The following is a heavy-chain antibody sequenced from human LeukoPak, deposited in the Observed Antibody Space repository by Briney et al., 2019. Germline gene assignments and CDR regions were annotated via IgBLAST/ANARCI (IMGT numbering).Heavy chain of an antibody. J-gene: IGHJ4*01. D-gene: IGHD1-26*01. CDR2: IIPILGIA. CDR3: AKDRNSGSHGDQ. CDR1: GGTFSSYA. V-gene: IGHV1-69*04. Sequence: SVKVSCKASGGTFSSYAISWVRQAPGQGLEWMGRIIPILGIANYAQKFQGRVTITADKSTSTAYMELSSLRSEDTAVYYCAKDRNSGSHGDQRGQGTLVTVSS.